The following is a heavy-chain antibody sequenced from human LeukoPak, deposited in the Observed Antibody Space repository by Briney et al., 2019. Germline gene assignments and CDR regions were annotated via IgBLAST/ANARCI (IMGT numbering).Heavy chain of an antibody. V-gene: IGHV3-74*01. CDR3: AREDYNDSGWYFDL. CDR1: GFTFSSHW. D-gene: IGHD4-17*01. Sequence: GGSLRLSCAASGFTFSSHWMHWVSQAPGKGLVWVSRIKSDGSRTTYADSVKGRFTISRDNAKKTLYLQMNSLRAEDTAVYFCAREDYNDSGWYFDLWGRGTLVTVSS. CDR2: IKSDGSRT. J-gene: IGHJ2*01.